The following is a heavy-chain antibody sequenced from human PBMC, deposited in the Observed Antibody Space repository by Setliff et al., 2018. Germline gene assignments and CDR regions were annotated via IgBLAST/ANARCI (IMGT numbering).Heavy chain of an antibody. D-gene: IGHD5-18*01. CDR3: ARGGGYSTNDY. J-gene: IGHJ4*02. V-gene: IGHV4-38-2*01. CDR2: ICHSGST. CDR1: GYSINSGYY. Sequence: SETLSLTCAISGYSINSGYYWGWIRQPPGKRLEWIGNICHSGSTYYNPSLKSRVTTSVDTSKNQFSLKLSSVTAADTAVYYCARGGGYSTNDYWGQGTLVTAPQ.